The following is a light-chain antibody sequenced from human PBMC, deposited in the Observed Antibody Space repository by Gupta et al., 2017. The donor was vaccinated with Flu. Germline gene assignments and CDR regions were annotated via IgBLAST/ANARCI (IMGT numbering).Light chain of an antibody. J-gene: IGKJ3*01. CDR3: KQANSCPFT. CDR1: QGISSW. CDR2: AAS. V-gene: IGKV1-12*01. Sequence: DIRMTQSPSSVSASLGDRGTITCRASQGISSWLAWYQQKPGKAPKLLIYAASSLQIGVPSRFSGSGSGTNFTLTISSLEPEDFAIYYCKQANSCPFTFGHGTKVDIK.